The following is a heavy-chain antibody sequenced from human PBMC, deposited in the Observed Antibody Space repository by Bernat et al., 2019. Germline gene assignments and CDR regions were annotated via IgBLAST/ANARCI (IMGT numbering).Heavy chain of an antibody. CDR3: ARPRDSNGWYRAFDI. CDR1: GFTFSSYA. J-gene: IGHJ3*02. V-gene: IGHV3-30-3*01. D-gene: IGHD6-19*01. Sequence: QVQLVESGGGVVQPGKSLKLSCTASGFTFSSYAMNWVRQAPGKGLEWVAVISYDGNIKYYADSVKGRFTVSRDNSKTTLYLQMTSLTTEDTAVYYCARPRDSNGWYRAFDIRGQGTMVTVSS. CDR2: ISYDGNIK.